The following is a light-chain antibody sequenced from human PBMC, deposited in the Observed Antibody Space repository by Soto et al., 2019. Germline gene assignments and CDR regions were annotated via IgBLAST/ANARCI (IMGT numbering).Light chain of an antibody. V-gene: IGKV3-15*01. CDR3: QQYNNWPALT. CDR2: GAS. J-gene: IGKJ4*01. CDR1: QSVSSN. Sequence: EIVMTQSPATLSVSPGERATLSCRASQSVSSNLAWYQQKPGQAPRLLIYGASTRATGIPARFSGSGSGTEFTLTISSLQSEDFVVYYGQQYNNWPALTFGGGTKVEIK.